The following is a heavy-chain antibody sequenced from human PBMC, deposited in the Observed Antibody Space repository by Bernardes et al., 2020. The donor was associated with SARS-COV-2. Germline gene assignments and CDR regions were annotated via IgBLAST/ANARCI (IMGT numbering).Heavy chain of an antibody. CDR1: GYTLSDYG. Sequence: VSVKVSCQTYGYTLSDYGFSWVRQAPGQGLEWTGWTGSYVRNIKYAQKFQDRMTMTTDTSTTTGYMELRNLRADDAAVYFWARSVRSAGQRTFDFWGQGTLIAVSS. CDR2: TGSYVRNI. V-gene: IGHV1-18*01. D-gene: IGHD2-15*01. J-gene: IGHJ4*02. CDR3: ARSVRSAGQRTFDF.